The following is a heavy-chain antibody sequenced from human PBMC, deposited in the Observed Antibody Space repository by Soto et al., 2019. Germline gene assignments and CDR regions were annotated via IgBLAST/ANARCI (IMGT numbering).Heavy chain of an antibody. CDR3: ARDHPKSSQIMDV. CDR1: GGSINSGGYY. CDR2: IYYRGST. Sequence: QVQLQESGPGLVKPSQTLSLTCTVSGGSINSGGYYWSWIRQHPGKSLEWIGYIYYRGSTYYNPSLKIRLTISLDTSKNQFSLKLSSVTAADTAVYYCARDHPKSSQIMDVWGQGTTVTVSS. V-gene: IGHV4-31*03. J-gene: IGHJ6*02.